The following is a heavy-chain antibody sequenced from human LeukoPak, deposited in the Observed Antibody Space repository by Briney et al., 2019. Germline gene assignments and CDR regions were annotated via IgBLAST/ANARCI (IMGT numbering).Heavy chain of an antibody. CDR1: GFTLIHYG. J-gene: IGHJ4*02. CDR3: ARGGLTIEGATTSWYFDY. V-gene: IGHV3-33*01. CDR2: TWYDGSNK. D-gene: IGHD1-26*01. Sequence: GRSLTLTCAASGFTLIHYGMHRVRQAQGKGLEWVALTWYDGSNKNYADSVKGRFTISRDNSKNTLYLQMNSLRGEDTAVYYCARGGLTIEGATTSWYFDYWGQGTLVTVSS.